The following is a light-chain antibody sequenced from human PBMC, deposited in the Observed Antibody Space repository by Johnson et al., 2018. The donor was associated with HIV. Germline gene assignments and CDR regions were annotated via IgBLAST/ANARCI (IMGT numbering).Light chain of an antibody. J-gene: IGLJ1*01. CDR3: GTWASSLRTGF. V-gene: IGLV1-51*01. Sequence: QSVLTQPPSVSAAPGQKVTISCSGSSSNIGNNYVSWYQQVPGAAPKLLIYDNSKRPSGIPDRFSGSKSGTSATLGITGLQTGDEADYYCGTWASSLRTGFFGTGTKVTVL. CDR2: DNS. CDR1: SSNIGNNY.